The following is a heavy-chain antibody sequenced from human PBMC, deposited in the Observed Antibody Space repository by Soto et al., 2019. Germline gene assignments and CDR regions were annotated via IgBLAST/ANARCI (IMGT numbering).Heavy chain of an antibody. J-gene: IGHJ4*02. V-gene: IGHV3-30-3*01. Sequence: GGSLRLSCAASGFSFSDYYMNWIRQAPGKGLEWIAVITNDGSNKYYADSVKGRFTISRDNSKNTLYLQMNSLRAEDTAVYYCARAYSSSLDYWGQGTLVTVSS. D-gene: IGHD6-13*01. CDR1: GFSFSDYY. CDR3: ARAYSSSLDY. CDR2: ITNDGSNK.